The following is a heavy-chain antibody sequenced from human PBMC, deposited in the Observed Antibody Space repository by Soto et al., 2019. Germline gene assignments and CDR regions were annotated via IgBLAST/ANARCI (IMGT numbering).Heavy chain of an antibody. CDR1: GYTFITYG. Sequence: GASVKVSCKASGYTFITYGISWVRQAPGQGLEWMAWISTFNGHANYAQKLQGRVTMTTDTSTSMVFMELRSLRSDDTAVYYCVRYYCDTARCDGGSYWGQGSLVTVSS. V-gene: IGHV1-18*01. J-gene: IGHJ4*02. D-gene: IGHD3-22*01. CDR3: VRYYCDTARCDGGSY. CDR2: ISTFNGHA.